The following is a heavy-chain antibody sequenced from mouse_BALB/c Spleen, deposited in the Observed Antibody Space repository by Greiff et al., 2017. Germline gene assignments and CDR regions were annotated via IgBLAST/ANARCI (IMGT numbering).Heavy chain of an antibody. CDR1: GFAFSSYD. D-gene: IGHD2-2*01. J-gene: IGHJ3*01. V-gene: IGHV5-12-1*01. Sequence: EVQLVESGGGLVKPGGSLKLSCAASGFAFSSYDMSWVRQTPEKRLEWVAYNSSGGGSTYYPDTVKGRFTISRDNAKNTLYLQMSSLKSEDTAMYYCARHGFAWFAYWGQGTLVTVSA. CDR2: NSSGGGST. CDR3: ARHGFAWFAY.